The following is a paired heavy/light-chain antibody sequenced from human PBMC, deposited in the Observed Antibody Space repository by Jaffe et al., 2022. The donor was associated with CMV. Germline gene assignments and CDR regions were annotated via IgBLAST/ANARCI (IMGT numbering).Light chain of an antibody. CDR1: QSLVHGDGDTY. J-gene: IGKJ2*01. CDR2: KVS. Sequence: DTVMTQTPLSSRVTLGQPASISCRSSQSLVHGDGDTYLSWLQQRPGQPPRLLIYKVSNRVSGVPDRFSGSGAGTDFTLTISRVEAEDVAVYYCMQSTQFPHGGYTFGQGTKLEIE. V-gene: IGKV2-24*01. CDR3: MQSTQFPHGGYT.
Heavy chain of an antibody. CDR2: IYPADSDT. D-gene: IGHD6-13*01. CDR1: GYNFATYW. V-gene: IGHV5-51*01. CDR3: ARVNAPFGDSSRAHFDF. J-gene: IGHJ4*02. Sequence: EVQLVQSGAEVKKPGESLKISCKVSGYNFATYWIAWVRQMPGKGLEWMGSIYPADSDTRYSPSFQGQVTISADRSINTAYLQWSDLRASDTAMFYCARVNAPFGDSSRAHFDFWGQGTLVTVSS.